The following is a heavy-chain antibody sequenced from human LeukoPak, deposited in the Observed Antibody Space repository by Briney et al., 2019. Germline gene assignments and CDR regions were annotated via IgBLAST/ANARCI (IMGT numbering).Heavy chain of an antibody. CDR1: GFTFGDYA. J-gene: IGHJ6*03. V-gene: IGHV3-49*04. CDR3: TRDPGVVVPIYYMDV. CDR2: IRSKAYGGTT. Sequence: PGGSLRLSCTASGFTFGDYAMSWVRQAPGKGLEWVGFIRSKAYGGTTEYAASVKGRFTISRDDSKSIAYLQMNSLKTEDTAVYYCTRDPGVVVPIYYMDVWGKGTTVTISS. D-gene: IGHD2-2*01.